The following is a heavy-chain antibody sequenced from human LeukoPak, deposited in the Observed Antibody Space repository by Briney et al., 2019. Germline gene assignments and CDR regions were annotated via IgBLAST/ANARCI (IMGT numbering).Heavy chain of an antibody. CDR3: ARHGGRYSSSWSRGSPDY. CDR2: INHSGST. J-gene: IGHJ4*02. CDR1: GGSFSGYY. D-gene: IGHD6-13*01. V-gene: IGHV4-34*01. Sequence: KASETLSLTCAVYGGSFSGYYWSWIRQPPGKGLEWIGEINHSGSTNYNPSLKSRVTISVDTSKNQFSLKLSSVTAADTAVYYCARHGGRYSSSWSRGSPDYWGQGTLVTVSS.